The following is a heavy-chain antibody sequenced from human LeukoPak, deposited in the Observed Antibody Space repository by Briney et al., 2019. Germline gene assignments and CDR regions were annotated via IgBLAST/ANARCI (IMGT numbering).Heavy chain of an antibody. J-gene: IGHJ4*02. CDR1: GGSISSGDHD. CDR3: ASVSVDSGSLFHF. CDR2: IYYSGSTSGSTT. Sequence: PSQTPSLTCTVSGGSISSGDHDWGWIRQPPGKGLEWIGYIYYSGSTSGSTTYYNPSLKSRVTVSVDTSKNQFSLKLRSVTAADTAVYYCASVSVDSGSLFHFWGQGTLVIVSA. D-gene: IGHD5-12*01. V-gene: IGHV4-30-4*01.